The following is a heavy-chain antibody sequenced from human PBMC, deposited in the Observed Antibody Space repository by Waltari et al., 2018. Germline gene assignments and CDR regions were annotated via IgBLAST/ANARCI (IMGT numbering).Heavy chain of an antibody. D-gene: IGHD1-26*01. J-gene: IGHJ4*02. CDR1: GYSISSGYY. CDR3: AGLLGAAIDY. V-gene: IGHV4-38-2*01. Sequence: QVQLQESGPGLVKPSETLSLTCAVSGYSISSGYYWGWIRQPPGKGLEWIGSIYHSGSTYYNPSLKSRVTISVDTSKNQFSLKLSSVTAADTAVYYCAGLLGAAIDYWGQGTLVTVSS. CDR2: IYHSGST.